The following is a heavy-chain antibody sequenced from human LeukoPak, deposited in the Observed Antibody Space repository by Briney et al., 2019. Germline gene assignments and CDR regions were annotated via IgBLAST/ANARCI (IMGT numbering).Heavy chain of an antibody. V-gene: IGHV5-51*01. CDR3: ASGRLRRTRDAFDI. Sequence: GESLKISCKASGYSFTSYWIGGVRQMPGKGLEWMGIIYPGDSDNRYSPSFKGQVTISVDKSISTAYLQWSGLRAPDTAMYYCASGRLRRTRDAFDIWGQGTMVTVSS. D-gene: IGHD4-17*01. CDR2: IYPGDSDN. J-gene: IGHJ3*02. CDR1: GYSFTSYW.